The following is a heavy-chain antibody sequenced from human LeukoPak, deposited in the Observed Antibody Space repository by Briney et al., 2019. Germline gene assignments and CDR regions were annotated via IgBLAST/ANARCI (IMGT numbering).Heavy chain of an antibody. V-gene: IGHV4-39*01. J-gene: IGHJ4*02. Sequence: PSETLSLTCTVSGGSISSSSYYWGWIRQPPGKGLEWIGTIYYSGTTYCNPSLWSRVTVSVDTSKNQFSLKLSSVTAADTAVYYCANAQRGKEVDYWGQGTLVTVSS. CDR2: IYYSGTT. CDR1: GGSISSSSYY. CDR3: ANAQRGKEVDY. D-gene: IGHD3-16*01.